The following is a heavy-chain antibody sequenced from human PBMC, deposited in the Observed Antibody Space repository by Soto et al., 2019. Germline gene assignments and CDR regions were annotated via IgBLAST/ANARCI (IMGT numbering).Heavy chain of an antibody. J-gene: IGHJ5*02. CDR3: ARDLGYCSTASCYPWFDP. CDR2: IYYSGSP. D-gene: IGHD2-2*01. V-gene: IGHV4-59*01. CDR1: GGSISSYY. Sequence: QVQLQESGPGLVKPSETLSLTCTVSGGSISSYYWSWIRQPPGRGLEWIGYIYYSGSPNYNPSLKSRVTISVDTSKNPCSLKLSSVTAADTAVYYCARDLGYCSTASCYPWFDPWGQGTLVTVSS.